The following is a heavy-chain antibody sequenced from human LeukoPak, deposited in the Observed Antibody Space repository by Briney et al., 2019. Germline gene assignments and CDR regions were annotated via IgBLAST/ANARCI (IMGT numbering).Heavy chain of an antibody. CDR2: ISGSGGST. Sequence: GGSLRLSCAASGFTFSSYAMSWVRQAPGKGLEWVSAISGSGGSTYYADSVKGRFTIFRDNSKNTLYLQMNSLRAEDTAVYYCAKDRPVSYYDSSGYPGPFDYWGQGTLVTVSS. CDR1: GFTFSSYA. J-gene: IGHJ4*02. V-gene: IGHV3-23*01. D-gene: IGHD3-22*01. CDR3: AKDRPVSYYDSSGYPGPFDY.